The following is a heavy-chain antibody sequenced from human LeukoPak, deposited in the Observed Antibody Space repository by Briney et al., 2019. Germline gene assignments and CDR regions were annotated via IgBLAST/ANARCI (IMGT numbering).Heavy chain of an antibody. V-gene: IGHV4-34*01. J-gene: IGHJ4*02. CDR3: ARRRTGHSSGWYLSY. CDR1: GGSFSGYY. D-gene: IGHD6-19*01. Sequence: SETLSLTCAVYGGSFSGYYWSWIRQPPGKGLEWIGEINHSGSTNYNPSLKSRVTISVDTSKSQFSLKLSSVTAADTAVYYCARRRTGHSSGWYLSYWGQGTLVTVYS. CDR2: INHSGST.